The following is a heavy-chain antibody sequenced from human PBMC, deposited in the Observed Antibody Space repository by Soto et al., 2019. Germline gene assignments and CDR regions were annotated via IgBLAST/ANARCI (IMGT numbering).Heavy chain of an antibody. CDR1: GYDFTRSW. V-gene: IGHV5-51*01. Sequence: PGESLKISCWGSGYDFTRSWIGWVRQTPGKGLEWIGIIFPGDSDTKYNPSFQGQVSISADKSITTAYLQWSTLKASDTAMYFCGRTVDTSHDEYFQHWGQGTLVTLSS. J-gene: IGHJ1*01. D-gene: IGHD4-17*01. CDR3: GRTVDTSHDEYFQH. CDR2: IFPGDSDT.